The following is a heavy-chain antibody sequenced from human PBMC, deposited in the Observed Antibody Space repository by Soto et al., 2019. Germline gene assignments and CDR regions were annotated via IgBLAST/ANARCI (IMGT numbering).Heavy chain of an antibody. V-gene: IGHV3-23*01. D-gene: IGHD3-22*01. J-gene: IGHJ4*02. CDR1: GFAFSSYV. CDR2: ISGGGGTT. Sequence: GSLRLSCAGSGFAFSSYVMIWVRQAPGKGLEWVSGISGGGGTTYYADSVKGRFTISRDNSKNMVYLQMSSLRAEDTAVYYCAKDRIYHSSGYDYAGFDYWGQGTLVTVSS. CDR3: AKDRIYHSSGYDYAGFDY.